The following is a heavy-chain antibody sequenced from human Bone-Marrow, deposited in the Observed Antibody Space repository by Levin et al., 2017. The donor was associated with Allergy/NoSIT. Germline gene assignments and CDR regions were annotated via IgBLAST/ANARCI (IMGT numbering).Heavy chain of an antibody. J-gene: IGHJ4*02. CDR3: ARRLGSGSEYSFDY. CDR2: ISHSGST. CDR1: GVSIRSGIYY. D-gene: IGHD3-10*01. Sequence: SQTLSLPCTVSGVSIRSGIYYWSWIRQPPGNGLEWIGYISHSGSTKYSPSLKSRVTMSADMSKNQFSLKLSSVTAADTAVYYCARRLGSGSEYSFDYWGQGTLVTVSS. V-gene: IGHV4-30-4*01.